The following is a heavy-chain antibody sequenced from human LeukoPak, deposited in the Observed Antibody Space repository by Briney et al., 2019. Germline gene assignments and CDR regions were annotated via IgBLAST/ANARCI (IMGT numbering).Heavy chain of an antibody. V-gene: IGHV4-59*01. CDR1: GGSISSYY. CDR3: ARGWWALYHDSRGYPDAFDI. CDR2: IYHSGSN. J-gene: IGHJ3*02. Sequence: SGTLSLSCAVSGGSISSYYWSWIRQPPGKGLEWVGCIYHSGSNNYNPSLRSRVTISVDTSKNQFSLKLSSVTAADTAVYYCARGWWALYHDSRGYPDAFDIWGQGTMVTVS. D-gene: IGHD3-22*01.